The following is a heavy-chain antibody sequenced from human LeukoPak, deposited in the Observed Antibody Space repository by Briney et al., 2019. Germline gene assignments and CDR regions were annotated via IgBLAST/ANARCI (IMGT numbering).Heavy chain of an antibody. CDR3: ARGLDYGLYYWYYYMDV. Sequence: ASVKVSCKASGYTFTSYDINWVRQATGQGLEWMGWMNPNSGNTGYAQKFQGRVTMTRSTSISTAYMELSSLRSEDTAVYYCARGLDYGLYYWYYYMDVWGKGTTVTVSS. J-gene: IGHJ6*03. CDR2: MNPNSGNT. CDR1: GYTFTSYD. D-gene: IGHD4-17*01. V-gene: IGHV1-8*01.